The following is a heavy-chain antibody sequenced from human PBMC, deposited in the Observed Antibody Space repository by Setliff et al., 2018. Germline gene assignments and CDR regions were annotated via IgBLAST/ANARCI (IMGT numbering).Heavy chain of an antibody. Sequence: GASVKVSCKVSGGTFINYGINWVRQAPGQGLEWMGRIIPKFGASTYAQKFRGRVTITADTSASTTYMALSSLRSEDTAVYYSAKDNGGNPDCDYWGQGTLVTVSS. J-gene: IGHJ4*02. CDR2: IIPKFGAS. CDR3: AKDNGGNPDCDY. V-gene: IGHV1-69*06. CDR1: GGTFINYG. D-gene: IGHD2-15*01.